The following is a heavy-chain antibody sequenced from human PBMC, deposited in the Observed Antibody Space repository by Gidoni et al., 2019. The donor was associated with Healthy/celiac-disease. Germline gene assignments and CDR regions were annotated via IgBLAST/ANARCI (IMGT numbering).Heavy chain of an antibody. CDR1: GFTFSDYY. J-gene: IGHJ5*02. CDR2: ISSSSSYT. D-gene: IGHD3-10*01. Sequence: QVQLVESGGGLVKHGGSLRLSCAASGFTFSDYYMSWIRQAPGKGLEWVSYISSSSSYTNYADSVKGRFTISRDNAKNSLYLQMNSLRAEDTAVYYCARMTGFELLWFGELFTPRTQHNWFDPWGQGTLVTVSS. CDR3: ARMTGFELLWFGELFTPRTQHNWFDP. V-gene: IGHV3-11*05.